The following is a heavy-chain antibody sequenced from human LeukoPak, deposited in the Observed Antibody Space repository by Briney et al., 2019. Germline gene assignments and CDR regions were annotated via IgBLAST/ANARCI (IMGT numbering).Heavy chain of an antibody. CDR2: INHSGST. CDR1: GGSFSGYY. J-gene: IGHJ4*02. Sequence: SETLSLTCAVYGGSFSGYYWSWIRQPPGKGLEWIGEINHSGSTNYNPSLKSRVTISVDTSKNQFSLKLSSVTAADTAVYYCARDQSSSCLSNWGQGTLVTVSS. D-gene: IGHD2-2*01. V-gene: IGHV4-34*01. CDR3: ARDQSSSCLSN.